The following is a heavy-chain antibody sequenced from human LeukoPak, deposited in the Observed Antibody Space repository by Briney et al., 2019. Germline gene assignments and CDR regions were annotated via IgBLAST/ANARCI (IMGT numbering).Heavy chain of an antibody. Sequence: SSVNVSCKASLGTLSSYAISGVRQAPGQGLAWVGRIIPSFGIANYAQKFQGRVTIPADKSTSKAYMELSSLRSEDTAVYYCARDLGIYELWFDPWGQGTLVTVSS. V-gene: IGHV1-69*04. J-gene: IGHJ5*02. D-gene: IGHD3-16*01. CDR3: ARDLGIYELWFDP. CDR2: IIPSFGIA. CDR1: LGTLSSYA.